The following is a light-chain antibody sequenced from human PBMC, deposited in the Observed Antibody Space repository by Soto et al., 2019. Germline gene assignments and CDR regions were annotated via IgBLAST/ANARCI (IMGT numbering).Light chain of an antibody. J-gene: IGKJ2*02. CDR1: QSISSY. CDR2: AAS. CDR3: QQSYSTPGT. Sequence: DIQMTQSPSSLSASVGDRVTITCRASQSISSYLNWYQQKPGKAPKLLIYAASSLQSGVPSRFSGSGSGTDFTPTITSLQPDDFATYYCQQSYSTPGTFGQGTKLEIK. V-gene: IGKV1-39*01.